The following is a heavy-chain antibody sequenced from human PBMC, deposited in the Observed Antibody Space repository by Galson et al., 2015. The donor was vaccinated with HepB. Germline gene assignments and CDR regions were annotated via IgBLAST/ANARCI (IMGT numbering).Heavy chain of an antibody. J-gene: IGHJ5*02. CDR1: GATFKSSA. Sequence: SVKVSCKASGATFKSSAFGWVRQAPGQGLEWMGGIIPIFGVGAYAQRFQGRLTITADKSTTTVYMELSSLTSEDTAIYYCARAGDCSAGSCHEGSWGQGTLITVSS. D-gene: IGHD2-15*01. CDR2: IIPIFGVG. V-gene: IGHV1-69*10. CDR3: ARAGDCSAGSCHEGS.